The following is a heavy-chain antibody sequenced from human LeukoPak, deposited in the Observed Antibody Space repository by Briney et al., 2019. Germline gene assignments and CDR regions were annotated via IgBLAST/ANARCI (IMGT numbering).Heavy chain of an antibody. Sequence: PSQTLSLTCTVSGGSISSGDYYWSWIRQPPGKGLEWIGYIYYSGSTYYNPSLKSRVTISVDTSKNQFSLKLSSVTAADTAVYYCAKQRGDRITVVRGVRGAFDIWGQGTMVTVSS. CDR3: AKQRGDRITVVRGVRGAFDI. V-gene: IGHV4-30-4*01. CDR1: GGSISSGDYY. J-gene: IGHJ3*02. CDR2: IYYSGST. D-gene: IGHD3-10*01.